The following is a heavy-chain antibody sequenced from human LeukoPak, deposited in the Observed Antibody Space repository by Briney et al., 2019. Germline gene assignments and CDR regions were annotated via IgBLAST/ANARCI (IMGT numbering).Heavy chain of an antibody. CDR2: ISKSGDDT. Sequence: PGGSLRLSCAASGIIFSHYAMSWVRQAPGKGLEWVSAISKSGDDTYYADSVKGRFAISRDNSKNTFYLQMNSLRAEDSAVYFCVKDELAVAIFDYWGQGTLVTVSS. J-gene: IGHJ4*02. CDR1: GIIFSHYA. CDR3: VKDELAVAIFDY. D-gene: IGHD6-19*01. V-gene: IGHV3-23*01.